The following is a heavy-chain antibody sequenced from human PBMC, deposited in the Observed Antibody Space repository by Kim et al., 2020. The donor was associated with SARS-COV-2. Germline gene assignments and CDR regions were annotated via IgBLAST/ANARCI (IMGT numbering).Heavy chain of an antibody. Sequence: ASVKVSCKASGYTFTSYDINWVRQATGQGLEWLGWMNPNSGNTGYAQKFQGRVTMTRNTSISTAYMELSSLRSEDTAVYYCARAPMVRGVMDGLRYWGQGTLVTVSS. J-gene: IGHJ4*02. CDR1: GYTFTSYD. V-gene: IGHV1-8*01. CDR2: MNPNSGNT. D-gene: IGHD3-10*01. CDR3: ARAPMVRGVMDGLRY.